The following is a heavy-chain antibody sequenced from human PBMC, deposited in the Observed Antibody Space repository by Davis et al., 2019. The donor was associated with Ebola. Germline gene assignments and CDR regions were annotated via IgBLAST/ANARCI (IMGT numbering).Heavy chain of an antibody. CDR2: MNPHNGGT. CDR3: ARLCSSSCPNDY. CDR1: GYTFTSYY. V-gene: IGHV1-2*06. J-gene: IGHJ4*02. Sequence: AASVKVSCKASGYTFTSYYMHWVRQAPGQGLEWMGRMNPHNGGTNYAQNFQGRVTMTRDTSISTAYMELSRLRYDDTAVYYCARLCSSSCPNDYWGQGTLVTVSS. D-gene: IGHD6-13*01.